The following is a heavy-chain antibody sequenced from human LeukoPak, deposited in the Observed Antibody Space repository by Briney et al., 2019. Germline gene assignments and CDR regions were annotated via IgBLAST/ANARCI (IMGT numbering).Heavy chain of an antibody. J-gene: IGHJ3*02. V-gene: IGHV3-74*01. D-gene: IGHD3/OR15-3a*01. CDR2: INRDGSSK. Sequence: GGSLRLSCAASGFTFSNFWMHWVRQTPGKGLVWVSRINRDGSSKNYVDSVKGRFTISRDNAKNTLYLQMNSLRDEDTAVYYCAKDGPEGKRVFDIWGQGTMVTVSS. CDR3: AKDGPEGKRVFDI. CDR1: GFTFSNFW.